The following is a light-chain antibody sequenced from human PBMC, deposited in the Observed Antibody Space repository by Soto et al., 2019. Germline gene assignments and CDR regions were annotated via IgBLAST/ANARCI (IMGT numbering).Light chain of an antibody. J-gene: IGKJ1*01. CDR3: QQYNNWPRT. V-gene: IGKV3-15*01. CDR2: DAS. Sequence: EIVMTQSQATLSVSPGEIATLSCRASQSVRGNLAWYRQRPGQAPILLIYDASIRATGVPARFGGSGSGTEFFLTISSLQSEDFAVYYCQQYNNWPRTFGQGTKVDIK. CDR1: QSVRGN.